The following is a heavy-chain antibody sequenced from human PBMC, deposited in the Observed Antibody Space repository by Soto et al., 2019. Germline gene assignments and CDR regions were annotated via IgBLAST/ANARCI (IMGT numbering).Heavy chain of an antibody. V-gene: IGHV3-9*01. Sequence: EVQLLESGGGLVQPGRSLRLSCAASGFTFDDYAMHWVRQGPGKGLEWVSSISWNSGNLGYADSVKGRFTISRDNAKNALYLQMSSLRGEDTALYYCAKGASTTVFAFNDYWGQGTLVTVSS. J-gene: IGHJ4*02. D-gene: IGHD4-17*01. CDR1: GFTFDDYA. CDR3: AKGASTTVFAFNDY. CDR2: ISWNSGNL.